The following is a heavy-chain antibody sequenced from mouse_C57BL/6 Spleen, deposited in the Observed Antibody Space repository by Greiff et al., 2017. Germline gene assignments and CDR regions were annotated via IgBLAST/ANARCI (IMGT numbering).Heavy chain of an antibody. CDR2: ISYDGSN. Sequence: EVKLMESGPGLVKPSQSLSLTCSVTGYSITSGYYWNWIRQFPGNKLEWMGYISYDGSNNYNPSLKNRISITRDTSKNQCFLKLNSVTTEDTATYYCARGYYFDYWGQGTTLTVSS. V-gene: IGHV3-6*01. CDR1: GYSITSGYY. CDR3: ARGYYFDY. J-gene: IGHJ2*01.